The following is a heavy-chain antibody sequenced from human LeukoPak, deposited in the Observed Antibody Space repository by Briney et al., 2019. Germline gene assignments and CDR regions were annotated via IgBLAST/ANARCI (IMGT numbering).Heavy chain of an antibody. V-gene: IGHV3-23*01. CDR1: GFTFSSYA. J-gene: IGHJ4*02. D-gene: IGHD3-3*01. CDR2: ISGSGGST. CDR3: ARDAQRLRFLEWLLFDY. Sequence: PGGSLRLSCAASGFTFSSYAMSWVRQAPGKGLEWVSAISGSGGSTYYADSVKGRFTISRDNAKNSLYLQMNSLRAEDTAVYYCARDAQRLRFLEWLLFDYWGQGTLVTVSS.